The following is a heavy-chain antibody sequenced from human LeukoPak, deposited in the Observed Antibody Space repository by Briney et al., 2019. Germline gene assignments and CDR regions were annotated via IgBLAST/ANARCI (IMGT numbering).Heavy chain of an antibody. CDR2: IYHSGST. V-gene: IGHV4-30-2*01. J-gene: IGHJ4*02. D-gene: IGHD1-26*01. CDR1: GGSISSGGYY. CDR3: TRGGELMNF. Sequence: SETLSLTCTVSGGSISSGGYYWSWIRQPPGMGLEWIGYIYHSGSTYYNPSLKSRVTISVDRSKNQFSLKLSSVTAADTAVYYCTRGGELMNFWGQGTLVTVSS.